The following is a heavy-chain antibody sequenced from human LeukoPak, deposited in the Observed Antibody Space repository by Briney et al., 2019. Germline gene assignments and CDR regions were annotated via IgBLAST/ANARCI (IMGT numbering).Heavy chain of an antibody. V-gene: IGHV2-5*01. CDR1: GFSLSTSGVG. Sequence: VSGPTLVKPTQTLTLTCTLSGFSLSTSGVGVGWIRQPPGKALEWLALIYWNDDKLCSPSLKSRLTITKDTSKNQVVLTMTNMDPVDTATYYCAHRGDFWSGPEAWDYWGQGTLVTVSS. D-gene: IGHD3-3*01. J-gene: IGHJ4*02. CDR2: IYWNDDK. CDR3: AHRGDFWSGPEAWDY.